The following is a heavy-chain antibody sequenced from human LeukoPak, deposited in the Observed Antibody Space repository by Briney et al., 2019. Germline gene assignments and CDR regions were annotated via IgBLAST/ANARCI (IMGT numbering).Heavy chain of an antibody. CDR1: GGTFSSYA. J-gene: IGHJ4*02. CDR2: IIPIFGTA. CDR3: ARGPPDYYGSGSYAPLDY. Sequence: AASVKVSCKASGGTFSSYAISWARQAPGQGLEWMGGIIPIFGTASYAQKFQGRVTITADESTSTAYMELSSLRSEDTAVYYCARGPPDYYGSGSYAPLDYWGQGTLVTVSS. D-gene: IGHD3-10*01. V-gene: IGHV1-69*13.